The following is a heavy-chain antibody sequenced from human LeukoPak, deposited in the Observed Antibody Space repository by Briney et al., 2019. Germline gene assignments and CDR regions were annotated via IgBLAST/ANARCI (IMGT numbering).Heavy chain of an antibody. Sequence: GGSLRLSCSASGFTFSSYAMHWVRQAPGKGLEYVSAISSNGGSTYYADSVKGRFTISRGNSKNTLYLQMSSLRAEDTAVYYCVKGGYGDLYYFDYWGQGTLVTVSS. CDR3: VKGGYGDLYYFDY. D-gene: IGHD4-17*01. CDR1: GFTFSSYA. J-gene: IGHJ4*02. V-gene: IGHV3-64D*06. CDR2: ISSNGGST.